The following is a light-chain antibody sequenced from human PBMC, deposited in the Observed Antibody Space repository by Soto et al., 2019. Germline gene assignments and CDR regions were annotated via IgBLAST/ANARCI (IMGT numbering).Light chain of an antibody. J-gene: IGKJ3*01. CDR2: GAS. CDR3: QQYNNWPFP. Sequence: EIVMTQSPATLSVSPGERATHSCRASQSVSSNLAWYQQKPGQAPRLLIYGASTRATGIPARFSGSGSGTEFTLTISSLQSEDFAVYYCQQYNNWPFPFGPGTKVDIK. CDR1: QSVSSN. V-gene: IGKV3-15*01.